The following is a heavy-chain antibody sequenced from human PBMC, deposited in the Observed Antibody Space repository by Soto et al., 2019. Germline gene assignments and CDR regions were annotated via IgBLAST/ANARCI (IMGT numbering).Heavy chain of an antibody. Sequence: GASVKVSCKASGGTFSSYAISWVRQAPGQGLEWMGGIIPIFGTANYAQKFQGRVTITADESTSTAYMELSSLRSEDTAVYYCARDLSNSGDLDSWGQGTLVTVSS. CDR2: IIPIFGTA. J-gene: IGHJ4*02. V-gene: IGHV1-69*13. D-gene: IGHD6-19*01. CDR3: ARDLSNSGDLDS. CDR1: GGTFSSYA.